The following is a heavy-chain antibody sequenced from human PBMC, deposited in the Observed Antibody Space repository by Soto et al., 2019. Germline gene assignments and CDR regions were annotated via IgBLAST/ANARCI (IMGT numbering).Heavy chain of an antibody. J-gene: IGHJ4*02. CDR1: GFTFRNYA. D-gene: IGHD2-2*01. CDR2: ISGSGGTT. Sequence: EVQLLESGGGLVQPGGSLRLSCAASGFTFRNYAMSWARQAPGKGLEWVSAISGSGGTTHYVDSVKGRFTISRDNSKNTLYLQMNSLRVEDTAVYYCAKDRSSTSCYAFDYWGQGSLVTVSS. CDR3: AKDRSSTSCYAFDY. V-gene: IGHV3-23*01.